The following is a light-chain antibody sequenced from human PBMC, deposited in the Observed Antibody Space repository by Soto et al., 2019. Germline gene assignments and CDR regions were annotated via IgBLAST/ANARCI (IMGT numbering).Light chain of an antibody. CDR2: EVT. V-gene: IGLV2-8*01. Sequence: QSVLTQPPSASGSPGQSVTISCTGTSSDVGGYNYVSWYQQHPGKAPKLIIYEVTKRPSGVPDRFSGSKSGNTASLTASGLQAGDEADYYCCSYAGSNNFVFGTGTKVTVL. J-gene: IGLJ1*01. CDR1: SSDVGGYNY. CDR3: CSYAGSNNFV.